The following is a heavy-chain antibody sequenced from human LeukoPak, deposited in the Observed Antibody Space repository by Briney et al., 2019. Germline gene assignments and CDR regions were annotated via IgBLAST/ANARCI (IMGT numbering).Heavy chain of an antibody. CDR1: GSSFTSYW. CDR2: IYPGVSDN. V-gene: IGHV5-51*01. J-gene: IGHJ6*02. D-gene: IGHD2-2*01. CDR3: ARRCSSTSCYHSYGMDV. Sequence: GESLQISCEGAGSSFTSYWIGWGRQLPGKGVGGMVIIYPGVSDNRYSPSFQGQVTISADKSISTTYLQWRSLKASDTAMYYCARRCSSTSCYHSYGMDVWGQGTTVTVSS.